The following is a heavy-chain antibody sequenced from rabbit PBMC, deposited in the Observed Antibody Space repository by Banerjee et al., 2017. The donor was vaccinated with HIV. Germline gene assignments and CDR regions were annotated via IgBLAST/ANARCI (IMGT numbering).Heavy chain of an antibody. Sequence: QEQLVESGGGLVQPEGSLTLTCTASGFSFSSSYWICWVRQAPGKGLEWIGCIDTSDSSTDYASWAKGRFTISKTSSTTVALQMTSLTAADTATYFCARDLPISDGYSFDLWGPGTLVTVS. CDR1: GFSFSSSYW. CDR3: ARDLPISDGYSFDL. V-gene: IGHV1S45*01. CDR2: IDTSDSST. J-gene: IGHJ4*01. D-gene: IGHD6-1*01.